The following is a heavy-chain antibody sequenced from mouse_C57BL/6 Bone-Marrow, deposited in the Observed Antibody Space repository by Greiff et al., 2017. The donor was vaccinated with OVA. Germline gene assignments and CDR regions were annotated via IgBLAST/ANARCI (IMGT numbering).Heavy chain of an antibody. CDR1: GYTFTDYN. V-gene: IGHV1-22*01. Sequence: VQLQQSGPELVKPGASVKMSCKASGYTFTDYNMHWVKQSPGKSLEWIGYINPNNGGTSYNQKFKGKATLTVNKSSSTAYMELRSLTSEDSAVYYCARKEGNYCGGFGCWGKGTTLTVSS. D-gene: IGHD1-1*01. J-gene: IGHJ2*01. CDR2: INPNNGGT. CDR3: ARKEGNYCGGFGC.